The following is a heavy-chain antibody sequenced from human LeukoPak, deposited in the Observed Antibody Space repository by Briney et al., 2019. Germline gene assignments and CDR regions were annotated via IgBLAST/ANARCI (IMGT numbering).Heavy chain of an antibody. D-gene: IGHD2-21*02. V-gene: IGHV3-48*02. J-gene: IGHJ3*01. CDR3: ARDHDYAFDF. CDR1: GFTFNIFS. CDR2: ISNGGAAT. Sequence: GGSLRLSCAASGFTFNIFSMNWVRQAPGKGLEWLSCISNGGAATYYADSVRGRFTISRDNGKNSLYLQMNSLRDDDTAVYYCARDHDYAFDFWGQGTMVTVSS.